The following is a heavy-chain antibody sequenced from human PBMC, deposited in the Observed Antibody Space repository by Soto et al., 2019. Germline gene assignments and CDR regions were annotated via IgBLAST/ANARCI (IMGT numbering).Heavy chain of an antibody. Sequence: PGGSLRLSGAAAGVTFISYGMHWVRQTPGKGLEWLAGVSCDRSNKYYADSVKGRFTSSSDKSKHPLYLQMNSLRAEDTAVYHCAKPPDSESNQLPIVDWGQGPLVTASS. CDR2: VSCDRSNK. V-gene: IGHV3-30*18. CDR1: GVTFISYG. D-gene: IGHD2-2*01. CDR3: AKPPDSESNQLPIVD. J-gene: IGHJ4*02.